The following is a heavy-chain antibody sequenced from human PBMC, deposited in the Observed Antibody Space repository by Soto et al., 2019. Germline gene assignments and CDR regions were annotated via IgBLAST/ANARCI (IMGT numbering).Heavy chain of an antibody. CDR1: GGTFSSYA. J-gene: IGHJ6*02. CDR2: IIPILCIA. D-gene: IGHD4-17*01. CDR3: ARAFFDYGGNSYYYVMDG. V-gene: IGHV1-69*10. Sequence: ASVKVSCKASGGTFSSYAISWVRQAPGQGLEWMGGIIPILCIANYEQKFQGRVTITADTSTSTAYMELSSLRSEGTAVYYCARAFFDYGGNSYYYVMDGWGRGPMGSVS.